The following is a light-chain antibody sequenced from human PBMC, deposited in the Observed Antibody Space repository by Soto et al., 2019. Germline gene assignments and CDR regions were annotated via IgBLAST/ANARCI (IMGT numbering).Light chain of an antibody. CDR1: PSVPNY. V-gene: IGKV3-11*01. CDR3: QQRNIWPPVT. Sequence: ELVLTQSQATLSLSPGERATLSCRASPSVPNYLAWYQQKPGQAPRLLIYGAFNRATGIPARFSGSGSGADFTRTISSLEPEDFAVYYCQQRNIWPPVTFGQGTRLEIK. CDR2: GAF. J-gene: IGKJ5*01.